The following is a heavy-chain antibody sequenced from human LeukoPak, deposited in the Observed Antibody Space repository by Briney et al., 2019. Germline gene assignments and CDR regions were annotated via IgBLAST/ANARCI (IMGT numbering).Heavy chain of an antibody. J-gene: IGHJ4*02. CDR2: ISTSGST. D-gene: IGHD5-12*01. CDR3: AKASGYDSSFDY. V-gene: IGHV4-61*02. CDR1: GRSISSGNYD. Sequence: PSQTLSLTCTVSGRSISSGNYDWTWIRPPAGKGLEWIGRISTSGSTNYNPSLKSRVTISLDPSMNQFFLRLTSVAAADTAVYYCAKASGYDSSFDYWGQGTLVTVSS.